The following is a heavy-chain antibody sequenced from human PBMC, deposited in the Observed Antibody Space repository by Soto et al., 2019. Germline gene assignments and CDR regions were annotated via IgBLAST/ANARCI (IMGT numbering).Heavy chain of an antibody. CDR3: ATGQEYSSSEYDY. CDR2: IYYSGST. CDR1: GCSISSGDYY. Sequence: SGTLSLTCTVSGCSISSGDYYWSWIRKPPGKGLEWIGYIYYSGSTYYNPSLKSRVTISVDTSKNQFSLKLSSVTAADTAVYYCATGQEYSSSEYDYWGQGTLVTVSS. J-gene: IGHJ4*02. D-gene: IGHD6-6*01. V-gene: IGHV4-30-4*01.